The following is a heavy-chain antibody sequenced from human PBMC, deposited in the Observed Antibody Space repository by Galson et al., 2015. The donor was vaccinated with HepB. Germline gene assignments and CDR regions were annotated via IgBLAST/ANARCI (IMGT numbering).Heavy chain of an antibody. V-gene: IGHV5-51*01. CDR3: ARQDTGIAAAGSVAAIVDAFDI. J-gene: IGHJ3*02. Sequence: QSGAEVKKPGESLKISCKGSGYSFTSYWIGWVRQMPGKGLEWMGIIYPGDSDTRYSPSFQGQVTISADKSISTAYLQWSSLKASDTAMYYCARQDTGIAAAGSVAAIVDAFDIWGQGTMVTVSS. CDR2: IYPGDSDT. CDR1: GYSFTSYW. D-gene: IGHD6-13*01.